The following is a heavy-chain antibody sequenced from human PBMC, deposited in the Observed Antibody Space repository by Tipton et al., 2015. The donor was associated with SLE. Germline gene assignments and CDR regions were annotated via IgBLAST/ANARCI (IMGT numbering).Heavy chain of an antibody. D-gene: IGHD6-19*01. CDR3: ARGEGSGWFVDGFDI. Sequence: TLSLTCTVSGGSISSYYWSWIRQPPGKGLEWIGYIYYSGSTNYNPSLKSRVTISVDTSKDQFSLKLSSVTAADTAVYHCARGEGSGWFVDGFDIWGQGTMVTVSS. CDR1: GGSISSYY. V-gene: IGHV4-59*08. J-gene: IGHJ3*02. CDR2: IYYSGST.